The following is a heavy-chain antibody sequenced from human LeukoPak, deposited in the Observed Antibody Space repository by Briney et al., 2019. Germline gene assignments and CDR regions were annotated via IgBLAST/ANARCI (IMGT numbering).Heavy chain of an antibody. J-gene: IGHJ4*02. V-gene: IGHV4-59*01. Sequence: PSETLSLTCTVSGGSISDYYWSWIRQPPGKGLEWIGYIYYSGNTNYNPSLKSRVTISVDTSKNQFSLKLNSVTAADTAVYYCAREGPEAFDYWGQGTLVTVS. CDR1: GGSISDYY. CDR2: IYYSGNT. CDR3: AREGPEAFDY.